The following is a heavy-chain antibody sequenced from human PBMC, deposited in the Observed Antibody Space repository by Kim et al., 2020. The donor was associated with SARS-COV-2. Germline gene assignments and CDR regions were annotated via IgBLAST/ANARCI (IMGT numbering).Heavy chain of an antibody. J-gene: IGHJ4*02. V-gene: IGHV5-51*01. Sequence: YSPSFQGQVTISADKSISTAYLQWSSLKASDTAMYYCARFGYSGYGYFDYWGQGTLVTVSS. CDR3: ARFGYSGYGYFDY. D-gene: IGHD5-12*01.